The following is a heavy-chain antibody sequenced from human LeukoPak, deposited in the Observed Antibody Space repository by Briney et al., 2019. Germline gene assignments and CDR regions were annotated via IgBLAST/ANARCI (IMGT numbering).Heavy chain of an antibody. CDR1: GFSFSSYS. J-gene: IGHJ4*02. CDR3: AALDHGHDY. CDR2: INSDGSST. V-gene: IGHV3-74*03. Sequence: GGSLRLSCAASGFSFSSYSMNWVRHAPGKGLVWVSRINSDGSSTKCADSVKGRFTISRDNAKNTLYLQMNSLRAEDTAVYYCAALDHGHDYWGQGTLVTVSS.